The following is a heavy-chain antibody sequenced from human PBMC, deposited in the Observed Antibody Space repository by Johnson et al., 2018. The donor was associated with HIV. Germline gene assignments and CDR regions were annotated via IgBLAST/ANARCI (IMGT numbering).Heavy chain of an antibody. J-gene: IGHJ3*02. CDR3: ARGDGDYTRAYDAFDI. Sequence: QVQLVESGGGVVQPGRPLRLSCVASGFIFSDYAMHWVRQAPGKGLEWVAVISYDGGNKYYTDSVKGRFTISRDNAKNSLYLQMNSLRAEETAVYFCARGDGDYTRAYDAFDIWDQGTMVTVSS. CDR1: GFIFSDYA. V-gene: IGHV3-30*04. CDR2: ISYDGGNK. D-gene: IGHD4-17*01.